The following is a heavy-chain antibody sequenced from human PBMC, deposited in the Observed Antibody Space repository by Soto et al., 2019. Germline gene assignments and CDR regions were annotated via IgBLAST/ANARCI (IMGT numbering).Heavy chain of an antibody. CDR3: VRDWRDGYDHSFNH. Sequence: EVQLVESGGGLVQPGGSLRLSCAASGFTFNSYYMSWVRQAPGEGLEWVANIKPDGSEKYYVDSVEGRFTISRDNARNSLYLQMNSLRVEDTAVYYCVRDWRDGYDHSFNHWGQGTPVTVSS. V-gene: IGHV3-7*03. CDR1: GFTFNSYY. CDR2: IKPDGSEK. D-gene: IGHD5-12*01. J-gene: IGHJ4*02.